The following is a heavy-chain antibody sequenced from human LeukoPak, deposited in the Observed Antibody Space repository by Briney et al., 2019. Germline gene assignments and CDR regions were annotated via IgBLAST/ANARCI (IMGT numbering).Heavy chain of an antibody. CDR2: IYTSGST. J-gene: IGHJ6*03. D-gene: IGHD1-14*01. CDR1: GGSISSGSYY. V-gene: IGHV4-61*02. CDR3: ARVGRTPPKPGYMDV. Sequence: SETLSLTCTVSGGSISSGSYYWSWIRQPAGKGLEWIGRIYTSGSTNYNPSLKSRVTISVDTSKNQFSLKLSSVTAADTAVDYCARVGRTPPKPGYMDVWGKGTTATVSS.